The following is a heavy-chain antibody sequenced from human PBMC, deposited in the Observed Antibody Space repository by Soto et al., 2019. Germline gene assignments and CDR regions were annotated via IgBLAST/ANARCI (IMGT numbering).Heavy chain of an antibody. CDR1: GFTFSSYD. D-gene: IGHD2-8*02. CDR2: IGTAGDT. V-gene: IGHV3-13*01. J-gene: IGHJ6*02. Sequence: GGSLRLSCAASGFTFSSYDMHWVRQATGKGLEWVSAIGTAGDTYYPGSVKGRFTISRENAKNSLYLQMNSLRAEDTAVYYCARIRARYWYYGMDVWGQGTTVTVSS. CDR3: ARIRARYWYYGMDV.